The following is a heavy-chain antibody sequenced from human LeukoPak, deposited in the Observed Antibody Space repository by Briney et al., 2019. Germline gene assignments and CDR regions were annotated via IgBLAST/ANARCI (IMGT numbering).Heavy chain of an antibody. J-gene: IGHJ4*02. CDR3: AKDRSPKIGITMIVVVITFDY. D-gene: IGHD3-22*01. CDR2: ISGSGGST. V-gene: IGHV3-23*01. Sequence: GGSLRLSCAASGFTFSSYAMGWVRQAPGKGLEWVSAISGSGGSTYYADSVKGRFTISRDNSKNTLYLQMNSLRAEDTAVYYCAKDRSPKIGITMIVVVITFDYWGQGTLVTVSS. CDR1: GFTFSSYA.